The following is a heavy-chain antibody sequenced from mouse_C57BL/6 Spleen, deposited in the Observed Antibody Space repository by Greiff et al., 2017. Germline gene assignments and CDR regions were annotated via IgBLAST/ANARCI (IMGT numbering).Heavy chain of an antibody. CDR1: GFTFTDYY. D-gene: IGHD2-4*01. J-gene: IGHJ3*01. V-gene: IGHV5-16*01. CDR3: AGERFYDYGVD. Sequence: VQLKQSEAGLVQPGTSMKLSCTASGFTFTDYYMPWVRQVPEKGLEWVANINYGGSSTYYLESFKSRFIISRDNAKNILYLQMSSLKSEDTAAYYCAGERFYDYGVDWGQGTLVTVSA. CDR2: INYGGSST.